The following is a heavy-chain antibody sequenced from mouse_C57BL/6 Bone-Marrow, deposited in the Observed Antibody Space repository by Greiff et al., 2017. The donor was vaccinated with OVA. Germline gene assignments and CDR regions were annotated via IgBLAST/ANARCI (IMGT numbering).Heavy chain of an antibody. CDR3: TTVSSYYAMDY. CDR1: GFNFKADY. Sequence: VQLQQSGAELVRPGASVKLSCTASGFNFKADYMHWVKQRPEQGLEWIGWIDPDNGDTDYASKFQGKATVTADTSSNTAYMQLSSLTSEDTDGYYCTTVSSYYAMDYWGQGTSVTVSS. CDR2: IDPDNGDT. V-gene: IGHV14-4*01. J-gene: IGHJ4*01. D-gene: IGHD1-1*01.